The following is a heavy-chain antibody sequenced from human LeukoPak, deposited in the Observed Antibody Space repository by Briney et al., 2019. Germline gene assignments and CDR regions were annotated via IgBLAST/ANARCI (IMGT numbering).Heavy chain of an antibody. CDR2: INPSGGSS. V-gene: IGHV1-46*01. J-gene: IGHJ4*02. D-gene: IGHD2-21*02. Sequence: ASVKVSCKASGYTFTSYYMHWVRQSPGQGLDWRGIINPSGGSSRYAQKFQGRVTMTSDTSTSTLYMELSSLRSEDTAVYYCARGGGGDSAAPFDYWGQGTLVNVSS. CDR3: ARGGGGDSAAPFDY. CDR1: GYTFTSYY.